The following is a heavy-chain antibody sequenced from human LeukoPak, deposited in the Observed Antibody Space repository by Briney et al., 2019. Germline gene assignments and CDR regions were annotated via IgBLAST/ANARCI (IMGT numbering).Heavy chain of an antibody. Sequence: GGSLRLSCAASGFTFSSYGMHWVRQAPGKGLEWVAVIWYDGSNKYYADSVKGRFTISRDNSKNTLYLQMNSLRAEDTAVYYCARGRAGYSSSWPTLFGYWGQGTLVTVSP. J-gene: IGHJ4*02. V-gene: IGHV3-33*01. CDR2: IWYDGSNK. D-gene: IGHD6-13*01. CDR1: GFTFSSYG. CDR3: ARGRAGYSSSWPTLFGY.